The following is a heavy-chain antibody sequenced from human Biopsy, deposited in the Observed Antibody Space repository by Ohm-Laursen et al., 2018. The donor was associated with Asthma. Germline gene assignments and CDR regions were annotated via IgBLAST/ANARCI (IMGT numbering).Heavy chain of an antibody. CDR3: ARKAGSCISRTCYSLDF. CDR1: GGTFNTYV. D-gene: IGHD2-2*01. V-gene: IGHV1-69*01. CDR2: INSVFGTT. J-gene: IGHJ4*02. Sequence: SSVNVSCKSLGGTFNTYVIGWVRQAPGQGLGWLGGINSVFGTTTYPQKFQDRVTITADDSTSTVYMELSSLRSEDTAVYYCARKAGSCISRTCYSLDFWGQGTLVTVSS.